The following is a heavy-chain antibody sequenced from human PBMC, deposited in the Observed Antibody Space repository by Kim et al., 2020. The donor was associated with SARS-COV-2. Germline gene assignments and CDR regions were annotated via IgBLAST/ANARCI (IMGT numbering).Heavy chain of an antibody. V-gene: IGHV4-61*02. CDR2: IYTSGST. CDR1: GGSISSGSYY. D-gene: IGHD6-13*01. J-gene: IGHJ6*02. Sequence: SETLSLTCTVSGGSISSGSYYWSWIRQPAGKGLEWIGRIYTSGSTNYNPSLKSRVTISVDTSKNQFSLKLSSVTAADTAVYYCARSLSSSWYDVWGQGTTVTVSS. CDR3: ARSLSSSWYDV.